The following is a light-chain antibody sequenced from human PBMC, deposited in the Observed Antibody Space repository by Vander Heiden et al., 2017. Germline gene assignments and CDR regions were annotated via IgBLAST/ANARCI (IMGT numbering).Light chain of an antibody. J-gene: IGLJ3*02. CDR3: QSYDSSLSGWV. Sequence: QSVLTHPPSVSGAPGQRVTISCTVSSSNIGAGYDVHWYQQLPGTAPKLLIYGNSNRPSGVPDRFSGSKSGTSASLAITGLQAEDEADYYCQSYDSSLSGWVFGGGTKLTVL. V-gene: IGLV1-40*01. CDR1: SSNIGAGYD. CDR2: GNS.